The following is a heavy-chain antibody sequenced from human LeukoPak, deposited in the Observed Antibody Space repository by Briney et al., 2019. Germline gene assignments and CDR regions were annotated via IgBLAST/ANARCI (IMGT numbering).Heavy chain of an antibody. J-gene: IGHJ5*02. D-gene: IGHD3-3*01. V-gene: IGHV4-59*01. Sequence: SETLSLTCTVSGGSISSYYWSWIRQPPGKGLEGIGYIHYSGSTNYNPSLKSRVTISVDTSKNQFSLKLSSVTAADTAVYYCASDSERFLDTNWFDLWGQGTLVTVSS. CDR1: GGSISSYY. CDR2: IHYSGST. CDR3: ASDSERFLDTNWFDL.